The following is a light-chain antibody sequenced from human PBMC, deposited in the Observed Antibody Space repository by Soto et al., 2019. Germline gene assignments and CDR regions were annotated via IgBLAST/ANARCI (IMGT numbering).Light chain of an antibody. CDR2: AAS. CDR1: QSISSY. Sequence: DIQMTQSPSSLSASVGDRVTITCRASQSISSYLNWYQQKPGKVPKLLIHAASTLQSGVPSRFSGSGSGTDFTLTISRLQPEDFAIYYCQQSYSTLMYTFGQGTKLDIK. CDR3: QQSYSTLMYT. V-gene: IGKV1-39*01. J-gene: IGKJ2*01.